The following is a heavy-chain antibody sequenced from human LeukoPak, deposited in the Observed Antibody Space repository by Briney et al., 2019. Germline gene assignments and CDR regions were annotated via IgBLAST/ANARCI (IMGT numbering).Heavy chain of an antibody. CDR3: ARGSAAAAEDYFDY. V-gene: IGHV4-39*01. Sequence: PSETLSLTCTVSGGSISSSSYYWGWIRQPPGKGLEWIGSIYYSGSTYYNPSLKSRVTISVDTSKNQFSLKLSSVTAADTAVYYCARGSAAAAEDYFDYWGQGTLVTVSS. CDR1: GGSISSSSYY. J-gene: IGHJ4*02. D-gene: IGHD2-2*01. CDR2: IYYSGST.